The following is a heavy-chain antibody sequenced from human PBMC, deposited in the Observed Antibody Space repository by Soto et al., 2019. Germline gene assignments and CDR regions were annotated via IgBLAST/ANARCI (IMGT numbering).Heavy chain of an antibody. CDR2: INPNSGDT. Sequence: QVQLVQSGADVKKPGASVKVSCQASGYTFTSYDINWVRQATGQGLEWMGSINPNSGDTGYAQKFQGRVTMTRNTSITTAYMELNSLRSEDTAVYYCARGLEFKIFGVPRGNYYCQMDVWGKGTTVNVAS. V-gene: IGHV1-8*01. D-gene: IGHD3-3*01. J-gene: IGHJ6*03. CDR3: ARGLEFKIFGVPRGNYYCQMDV. CDR1: GYTFTSYD.